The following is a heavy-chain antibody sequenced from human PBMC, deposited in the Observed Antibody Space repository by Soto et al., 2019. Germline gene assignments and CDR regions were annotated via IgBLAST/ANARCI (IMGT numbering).Heavy chain of an antibody. CDR2: INQSGFT. D-gene: IGHD2-2*01. CDR1: GGSFSGYY. CDR3: ASRYAPSEFAH. V-gene: IGHV4-34*01. Sequence: SETLSLTCAVYGGSFSGYYWTWIRQPPGKGLEWIGEINQSGFTNYNPSLESRVTISVDTSKNQFSLRVTSVTAADTAVYYCASRYAPSEFAHWGQGSLVTISS. J-gene: IGHJ1*01.